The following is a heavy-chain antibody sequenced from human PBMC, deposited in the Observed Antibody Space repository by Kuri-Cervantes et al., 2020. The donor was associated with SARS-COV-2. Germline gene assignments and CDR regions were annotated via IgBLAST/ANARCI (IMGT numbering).Heavy chain of an antibody. D-gene: IGHD2-2*01. V-gene: IGHV1-69*05. J-gene: IGHJ3*02. CDR3: AKSHGRIVPAATTAFDI. CDR1: GYTLTELS. Sequence: SVKVSCKVSGYTLTELSMHWVRQAPGKGLEWMGGIIPIFGTANYAQKFQGRVTITTDESTSTAYMELSSLRSEDTAVYYCAKSHGRIVPAATTAFDIWGQGTMVTVSS. CDR2: IIPIFGTA.